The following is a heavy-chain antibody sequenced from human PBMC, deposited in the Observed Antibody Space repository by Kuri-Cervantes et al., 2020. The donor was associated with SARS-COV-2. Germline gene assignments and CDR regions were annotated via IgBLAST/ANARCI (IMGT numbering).Heavy chain of an antibody. V-gene: IGHV3-23*01. CDR2: ISGSGGST. J-gene: IGHJ4*02. D-gene: IGHD2-2*01. Sequence: GGSLRLSCAASGFTFSSYAMHWVRQAPGKGLEWVSAISGSGGSTYYADSVKGRFTISRDNSKNTLYLQMNSLRAEDTAVYYCAKSLDIVVVPAATDYWGQGTLVTVSS. CDR3: AKSLDIVVVPAATDY. CDR1: GFTFSSYA.